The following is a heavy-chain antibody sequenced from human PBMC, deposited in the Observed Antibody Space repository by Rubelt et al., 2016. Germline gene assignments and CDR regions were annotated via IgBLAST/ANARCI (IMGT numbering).Heavy chain of an antibody. V-gene: IGHV1-46*01. D-gene: IGHD3-10*01. CDR2: INPSGGST. J-gene: IGHJ4*02. CDR3: ARDGGEGYYGSGSYYKSSLGY. Sequence: QVQLVQSGAEVKKPGASVKVSCKASGYTFTSYYMHWVRQAPGQGLEWMGIINPSGGSTSYAQKFQGRVTMTRDTSASSVYMGVSSLRSEDTAVYYGARDGGEGYYGSGSYYKSSLGYWGQGTLVTVSS. CDR1: GYTFTSYY.